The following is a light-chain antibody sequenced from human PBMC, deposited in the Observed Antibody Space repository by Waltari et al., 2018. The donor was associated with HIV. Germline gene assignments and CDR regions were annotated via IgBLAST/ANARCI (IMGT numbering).Light chain of an antibody. V-gene: IGLV4-69*01. Sequence: QLVLTQSPSASASLGASVKFTCTLSSGHSQYAITWHQQQPEKGPRCLMKLDSDGSHIKGDGIPDRFSGSSSGTERYLTIANLQSEDEAVYYCQTWDTGWVFGGGTKLTV. CDR1: SGHSQYA. J-gene: IGLJ2*01. CDR3: QTWDTGWV. CDR2: LDSDGSH.